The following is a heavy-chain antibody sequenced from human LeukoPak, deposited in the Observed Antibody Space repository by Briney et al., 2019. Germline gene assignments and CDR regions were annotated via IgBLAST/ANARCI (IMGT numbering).Heavy chain of an antibody. V-gene: IGHV3-20*04. D-gene: IGHD3-3*01. J-gene: IGHJ4*02. CDR3: ARDSTIFGVVIQYYFDY. CDR2: INWNCGST. CDR1: GFTFDDYG. Sequence: GGSLRLSCAASGFTFDDYGMSWVRQAPGKGLEWVSGINWNCGSTGYADSVKGRFTISRDNAKNSLYLQMNSLRAEDTALDYCARDSTIFGVVIQYYFDYWGQGTLVTVSS.